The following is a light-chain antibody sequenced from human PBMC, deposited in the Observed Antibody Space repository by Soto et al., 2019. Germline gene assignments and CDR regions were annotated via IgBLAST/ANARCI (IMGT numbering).Light chain of an antibody. CDR2: EVS. CDR3: SSFAPGSIYV. V-gene: IGLV2-14*03. J-gene: IGLJ1*01. Sequence: QLALTQPASVSGSPGQLITISCRGTSSDIGACDYVSWYQQHPGRAPKLIIYEVSHRFSDLSYPFSVSKSGNTASLTISGLQAEDEGDYYCSSFAPGSIYVFGSGTKVPVL. CDR1: SSDIGACDY.